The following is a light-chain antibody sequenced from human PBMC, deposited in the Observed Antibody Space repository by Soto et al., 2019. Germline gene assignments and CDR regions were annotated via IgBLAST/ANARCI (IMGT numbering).Light chain of an antibody. J-gene: IGKJ1*01. CDR3: LQDRAYPRT. CDR1: QDIRNE. Sequence: AIPMTQSPSSLSASVGDRVTITCRASQDIRNELGWYQQRPGKAPKALIYGASTLQSGVPSRFSGSGFGTDFTLTISSLQPEDFATYYCLQDRAYPRTFGQGTKVENK. CDR2: GAS. V-gene: IGKV1-6*01.